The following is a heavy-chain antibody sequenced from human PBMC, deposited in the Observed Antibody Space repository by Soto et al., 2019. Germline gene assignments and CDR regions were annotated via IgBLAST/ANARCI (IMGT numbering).Heavy chain of an antibody. CDR2: IYYSGST. Sequence: PSETLSLTCTVSGGSISRSTYHWGWIRQPPGKGLEWIGTIYYSGSTYYNPSLKSRVTISIDTSKNQFSLTLSSVTAADTAVYYCARPEYSSSSAEYYFDYWGRGTLVTGSS. CDR1: GGSISRSTYH. V-gene: IGHV4-39*01. D-gene: IGHD6-6*01. CDR3: ARPEYSSSSAEYYFDY. J-gene: IGHJ4*02.